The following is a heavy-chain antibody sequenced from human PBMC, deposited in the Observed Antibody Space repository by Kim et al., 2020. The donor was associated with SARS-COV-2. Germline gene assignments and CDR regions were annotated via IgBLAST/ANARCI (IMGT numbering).Heavy chain of an antibody. Sequence: SETLSLTCAVYGGSFSGYYWSWIRQPPGKGLEWIGEINHSGSTNYNPSLKSRVTISVDTSKNQFSLKLSSVTAADTAVYYCARAWHHFDYWGQGTLVTVSS. CDR1: GGSFSGYY. J-gene: IGHJ4*02. V-gene: IGHV4-34*01. CDR3: ARAWHHFDY. CDR2: INHSGST.